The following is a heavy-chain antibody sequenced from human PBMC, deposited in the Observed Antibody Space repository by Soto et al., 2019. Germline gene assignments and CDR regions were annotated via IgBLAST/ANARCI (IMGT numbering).Heavy chain of an antibody. J-gene: IGHJ4*02. CDR2: IYYSGST. Sequence: SETLSLTCTVSGGSISSYCWSWIRQPPGKGLEWIGYIYYSGSTNYNPSLKSRVTISVDTSKNQFSLKLSSVTAADTAVYYCARVDSSGWYYFDYWGQGTLVTVSS. CDR3: ARVDSSGWYYFDY. CDR1: GGSISSYC. V-gene: IGHV4-59*01. D-gene: IGHD6-19*01.